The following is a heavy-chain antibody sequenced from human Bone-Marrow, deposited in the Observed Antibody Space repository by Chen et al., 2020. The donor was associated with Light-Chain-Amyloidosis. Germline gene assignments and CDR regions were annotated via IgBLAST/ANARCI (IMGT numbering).Heavy chain of an antibody. J-gene: IGHJ4*02. CDR1: GFTFTNAW. V-gene: IGHV3-15*01. Sequence: EVQLVESGGGLVKPGGSLRLSCTTSGFTFTNAWMSWVRQVPGKGLEWIGRSKSRADGGTTDYAESVRGRFTISRDSSKDTLYLEMNSLKAEDTAVYYCTTQYAYSHLFTGYSYFDYWGQGTLVSVSS. CDR2: SKSRADGGTT. D-gene: IGHD3-9*01. CDR3: TTQYAYSHLFTGYSYFDY.